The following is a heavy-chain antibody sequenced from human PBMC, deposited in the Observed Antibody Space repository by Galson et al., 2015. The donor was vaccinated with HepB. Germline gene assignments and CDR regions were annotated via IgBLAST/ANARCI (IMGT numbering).Heavy chain of an antibody. CDR2: VKHSGST. V-gene: IGHV4-34*01. CDR3: ARRVYFYYYMDV. Sequence: SETLSLTCTVYGGSFSAYHWSWIRQPPGRGLEWLGEVKHSGSTNYNPSLRSRVTISVDTSKNQFSLKLTSVTAADTAVYYGARRVYFYYYMDVWGAGTTVTVSS. CDR1: GGSFSAYH. J-gene: IGHJ6*03.